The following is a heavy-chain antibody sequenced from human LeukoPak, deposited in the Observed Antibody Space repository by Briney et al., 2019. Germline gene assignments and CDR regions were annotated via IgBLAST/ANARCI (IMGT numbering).Heavy chain of an antibody. Sequence: HPGRSLRLSCAASGFTFSSYAMHWVRQAPGKGLEWVAVISYDGSNKYYADSVKGRFTISRDNSKNTLYLQMNSLRAEDTAVYYCARWGETDAFDIWGQGTMVTVSS. J-gene: IGHJ3*02. CDR3: ARWGETDAFDI. CDR1: GFTFSSYA. D-gene: IGHD3-16*01. CDR2: ISYDGSNK. V-gene: IGHV3-30*04.